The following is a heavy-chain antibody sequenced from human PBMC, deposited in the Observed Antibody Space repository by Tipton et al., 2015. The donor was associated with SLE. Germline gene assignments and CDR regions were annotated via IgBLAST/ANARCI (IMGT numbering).Heavy chain of an antibody. CDR2: IYYSGST. Sequence: TLSLTCTVSGGSFSSHYWSWIRQPPGKGLEWIGYIYYSGSTNYNPSLKSRVTISVDTSKSHFSLKLTSVTAADTAVYYCARRTDYWGQGTLVTVSS. CDR1: GGSFSSHY. CDR3: ARRTDY. J-gene: IGHJ4*02. V-gene: IGHV4-59*11.